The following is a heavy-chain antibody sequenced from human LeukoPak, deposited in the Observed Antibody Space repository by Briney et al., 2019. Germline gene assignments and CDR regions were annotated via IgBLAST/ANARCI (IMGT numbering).Heavy chain of an antibody. CDR1: GFTFSSHG. Sequence: GGSLRLSCAASGFTFSSHGMSWIRQAPGKGLEWVSTISGSGDNTYYADSVKGRFTISRDNSKNTLYLQMNSLRAEDTAVYYCAKVTYGSGTYGAFDYWGQGTLVTVSS. V-gene: IGHV3-23*01. CDR3: AKVTYGSGTYGAFDY. D-gene: IGHD3-10*01. J-gene: IGHJ4*02. CDR2: ISGSGDNT.